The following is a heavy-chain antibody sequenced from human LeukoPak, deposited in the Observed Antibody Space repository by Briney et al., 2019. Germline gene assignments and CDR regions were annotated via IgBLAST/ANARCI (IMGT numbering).Heavy chain of an antibody. J-gene: IGHJ4*02. CDR2: INHSGST. V-gene: IGHV4-34*01. CDR1: GGSFSGYY. CDR3: ARGGGPFDY. D-gene: IGHD6-25*01. Sequence: SETLSLTCAVYGGSFSGYYWSWIRQPPGKGLEWIGEINHSGSTNYNPSLKSRVTISVDTSKNQFSLKLSSVTAADTAVYYCARGGGPFDYWGQGTLVTVSS.